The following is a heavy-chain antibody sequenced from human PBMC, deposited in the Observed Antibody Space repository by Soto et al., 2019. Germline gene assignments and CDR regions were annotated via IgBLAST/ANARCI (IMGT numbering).Heavy chain of an antibody. CDR1: GGSFSGYY. Sequence: QVQLQQWGAGLLKPSETLSLTCAVYGGSFSGYYWSWIRQPPGKGLEWIGEINHSGSTNYNPSLKSRVTISVDTSKNQFSLKLSSVTAADTAVYYCATAPHHDIAAAGENWFDPWGQGTLVTVSS. V-gene: IGHV4-34*01. CDR2: INHSGST. CDR3: ATAPHHDIAAAGENWFDP. J-gene: IGHJ5*02. D-gene: IGHD6-13*01.